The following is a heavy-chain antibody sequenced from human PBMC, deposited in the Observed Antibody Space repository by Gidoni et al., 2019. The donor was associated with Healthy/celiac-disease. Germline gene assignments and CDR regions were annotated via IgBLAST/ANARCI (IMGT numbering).Heavy chain of an antibody. V-gene: IGHV3-9*01. D-gene: IGHD2-2*01. CDR1: GFTFDDDA. J-gene: IGHJ4*02. CDR3: AGAPGYQLPYPPDY. CDR2: ISWNSGSI. Sequence: EVQLVASGGGLVQPGRSLRLSCEASGFTFDDDAMHLVRHAPGKGREWVSGISWNSGSIGYADSVKGRFTISRDNAKNSLYLQMNSLRAEDTALYYCAGAPGYQLPYPPDYWGQGTLVTVSS.